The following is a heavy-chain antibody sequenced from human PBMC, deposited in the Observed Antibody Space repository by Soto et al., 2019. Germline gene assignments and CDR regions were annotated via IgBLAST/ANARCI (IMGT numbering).Heavy chain of an antibody. CDR3: ARRDGTGWYYFDY. V-gene: IGHV4-39*01. D-gene: IGHD6-19*01. CDR1: GGSISSRNYY. CDR2: IYYSGST. J-gene: IGHJ4*02. Sequence: SETLSLTCAVSGGSISSRNYYWGWIRQPPGKGLEWIGSIYYSGSTYYNPSLRSRVTMSVDTSKNQFSLKLTSVTAADTAAYYCARRDGTGWYYFDYWGQGTLVTVS.